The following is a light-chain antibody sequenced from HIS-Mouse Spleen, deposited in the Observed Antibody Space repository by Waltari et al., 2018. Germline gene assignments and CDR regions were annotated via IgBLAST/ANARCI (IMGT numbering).Light chain of an antibody. V-gene: IGKV3-15*01. Sequence: EIVMTPSPATLSVSPGARATLSCRASQSVSSNLAWYQQKPGQAPRLLIYGASTRATGIPARFSGSGSGTEFTLTISSMQSEDFAVYYCQQYNNWPPYTFGQGTKLEIK. CDR1: QSVSSN. CDR3: QQYNNWPPYT. J-gene: IGKJ2*01. CDR2: GAS.